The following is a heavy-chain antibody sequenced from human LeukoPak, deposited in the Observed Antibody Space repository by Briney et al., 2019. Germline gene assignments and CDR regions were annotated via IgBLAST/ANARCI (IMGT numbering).Heavy chain of an antibody. CDR2: ISAYNGNT. D-gene: IGHD5-12*01. CDR1: GYTFTSYG. CDR3: ATDPVRGYGGY. Sequence: ASVKVSCKASGYTFTSYGISWVRQAPGQGLEWMGWISAYNGNTNYAQKLQGRVTMTEDTSTDTAYMELSSLRSEDTAVYYCATDPVRGYGGYWGQGTLVTVSS. J-gene: IGHJ4*02. V-gene: IGHV1-18*01.